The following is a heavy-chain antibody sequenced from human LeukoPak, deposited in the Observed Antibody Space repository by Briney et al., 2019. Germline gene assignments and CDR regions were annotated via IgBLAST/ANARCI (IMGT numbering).Heavy chain of an antibody. D-gene: IGHD3-22*01. CDR2: FDPEDGET. CDR3: ARALYFYEVIGHPPPQNWFDP. V-gene: IGHV1-24*01. CDR1: GYTLTELS. J-gene: IGHJ5*02. Sequence: GASVKASCKVSGYTLTELSMHWVRQAPGKGLEWMGGFDPEDGETIYAQKFQGRVTMTEDTSTDTAYMELSSLRSEDTAVYYCARALYFYEVIGHPPPQNWFDPWGQGTLVTVSS.